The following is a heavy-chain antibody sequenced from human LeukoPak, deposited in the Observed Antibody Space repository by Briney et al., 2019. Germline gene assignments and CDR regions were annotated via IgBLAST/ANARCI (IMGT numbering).Heavy chain of an antibody. D-gene: IGHD2-8*01. Sequence: NPGGSLRLSCAASGFTFSSHSMNWVRQAPGKGLEWVSSISSSSSFIYYADSVKGRFTISRDNAKSSLYLQMKSLRAEDTAVYYCASRACTDGVCSFDYWGQGTLVTVSS. CDR3: ASRACTDGVCSFDY. J-gene: IGHJ4*03. CDR2: ISSSSSFI. V-gene: IGHV3-21*06. CDR1: GFTFSSHS.